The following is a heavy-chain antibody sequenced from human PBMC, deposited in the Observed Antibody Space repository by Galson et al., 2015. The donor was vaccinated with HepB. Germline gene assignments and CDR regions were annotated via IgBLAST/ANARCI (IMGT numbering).Heavy chain of an antibody. D-gene: IGHD2-2*01. V-gene: IGHV1-46*01. CDR1: GYTFTSYY. Sequence: VKVSCKASGYTFTSYYMHWVRQAPGQGLEWMGIINPSGGSTSYAQKFQGRVTMTRDTSTSTVYMELSSLRSEDTAVYYCAVVPAAEPDAFDIWGQGTMVTVSS. CDR2: INPSGGST. J-gene: IGHJ3*02. CDR3: AVVPAAEPDAFDI.